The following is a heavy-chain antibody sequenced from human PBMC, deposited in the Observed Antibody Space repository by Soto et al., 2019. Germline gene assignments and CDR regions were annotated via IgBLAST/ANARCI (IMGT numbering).Heavy chain of an antibody. V-gene: IGHV1-18*04. Sequence: ASVKVSWTASGYTFTSYGRSWVRQAPGQGLEWMGWISAYNGNTNYAQKLQGRVTMTTDTSTSTAYMELRSLRSDDTAVYYCARVLGSSGYRKKDAFDIWGQGTMVTVSS. CDR2: ISAYNGNT. J-gene: IGHJ3*02. D-gene: IGHD3-22*01. CDR1: GYTFTSYG. CDR3: ARVLGSSGYRKKDAFDI.